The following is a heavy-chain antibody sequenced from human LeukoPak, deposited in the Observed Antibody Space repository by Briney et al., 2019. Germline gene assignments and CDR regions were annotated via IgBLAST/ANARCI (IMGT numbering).Heavy chain of an antibody. CDR1: GGSISSSSYY. V-gene: IGHV4-39*01. CDR2: IYYSGST. J-gene: IGHJ4*02. CDR3: ARHPSRSIAARRAY. D-gene: IGHD6-6*01. Sequence: SETLSLTCTVSGGSISSSSYYWGWIRQPPGKGLEWIGSIYYSGSTYYNPPLKSRVTISVDTSKNQFSLKLSSVTAADTAVYYCARHPSRSIAARRAYWGQGTLVTVSS.